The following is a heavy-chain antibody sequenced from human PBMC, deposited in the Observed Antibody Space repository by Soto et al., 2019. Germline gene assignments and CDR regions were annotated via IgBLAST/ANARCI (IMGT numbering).Heavy chain of an antibody. CDR1: GGTFSSYA. CDR3: ARPTGIAVAGYWFDT. J-gene: IGHJ5*02. V-gene: IGHV1-69*13. D-gene: IGHD6-19*01. CDR2: IIPIFGTA. Sequence: SVKVSCKASGGTFSSYAISWVRQAPGQGLEWMGGIIPIFGTANYAQKFQGRVTITADESTSTAYMELSSLRSEDTAVYYCARPTGIAVAGYWFDTWGQGTLVTVSS.